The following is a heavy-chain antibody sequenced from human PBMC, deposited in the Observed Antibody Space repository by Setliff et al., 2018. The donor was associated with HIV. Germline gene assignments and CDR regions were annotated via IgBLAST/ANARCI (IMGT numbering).Heavy chain of an antibody. Sequence: PSETLSLTCIVSGYSVSSGYYWGWIRQPPGKGLQWIGAMYDSETTYYNPSLKSRVTMSVDASRNRFSLKLSSVTAADTAVYYYAWARESSGSYLWGQGTLVTVS. J-gene: IGHJ4*02. CDR1: GYSVSSGYY. D-gene: IGHD3-10*01. CDR3: AWARESSGSYL. CDR2: MYDSETT. V-gene: IGHV4-38-2*02.